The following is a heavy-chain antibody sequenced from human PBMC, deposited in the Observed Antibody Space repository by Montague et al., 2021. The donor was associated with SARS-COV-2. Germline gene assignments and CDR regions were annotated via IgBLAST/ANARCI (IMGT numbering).Heavy chain of an antibody. V-gene: IGHV4-59*01. CDR3: ARGGGNSADYYNYSMDV. CDR1: GGSISSYY. D-gene: IGHD4-23*01. Sequence: SETLSLTCTVSGGSISSYYWTWIRQPPGKGLESIGYIYHNGSTKYNPSLKSRVTISVDTFKNQFSLKLSSVSVADTAVYYCARGGGNSADYYNYSMDVWGQGTTVTVFS. J-gene: IGHJ6*02. CDR2: IYHNGST.